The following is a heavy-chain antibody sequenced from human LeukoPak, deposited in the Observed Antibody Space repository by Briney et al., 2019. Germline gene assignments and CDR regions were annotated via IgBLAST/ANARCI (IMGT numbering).Heavy chain of an antibody. D-gene: IGHD2-8*01. J-gene: IGHJ4*02. V-gene: IGHV3-15*01. CDR2: IKSKTDGGTS. Sequence: GGSLRLSCAVSGLTFSKAGMSWVRQAPGKGLEWVGLIKSKTDGGTSDYAAPVKGRFTISRDDSQNPLYLQMNRLQTEDTAVYYCATLGYCTNGECYGFDYWGQGTLVTVSS. CDR1: GLTFSKAG. CDR3: ATLGYCTNGECYGFDY.